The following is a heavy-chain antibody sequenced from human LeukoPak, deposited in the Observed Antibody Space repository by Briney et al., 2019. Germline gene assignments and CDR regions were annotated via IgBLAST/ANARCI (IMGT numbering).Heavy chain of an antibody. CDR2: IKFGGGSE. V-gene: IGHV3-33*05. Sequence: PGGSLRLSCVGSGFIFSNYGIHWVRQAPGRGREGGAFIKFGGGSEYYADSVKGRFTISRDNAKRSLYLQMNTLRVGDTAVYYCTRDLMDYDVSTGLHHYYMDVWGQGTTVTVSS. D-gene: IGHD3-9*01. CDR3: TRDLMDYDVSTGLHHYYMDV. CDR1: GFIFSNYG. J-gene: IGHJ6*02.